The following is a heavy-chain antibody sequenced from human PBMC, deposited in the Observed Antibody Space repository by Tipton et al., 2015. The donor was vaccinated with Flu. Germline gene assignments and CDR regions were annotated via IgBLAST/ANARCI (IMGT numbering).Heavy chain of an antibody. CDR2: IHKTGST. CDR1: GGSITSSNYY. CDR3: ARRDYSNYVSEPKNWFDS. V-gene: IGHV4-39*07. D-gene: IGHD4-11*01. Sequence: GLVKPSETLSLTCGVSGGSITSSNYYWGWIRQPPGKGLEWIGNIHKTGSTYYNPSLTSRVTISVDTSKNQFSLRLTSVTAADTAVYYCARRDYSNYVSEPKNWFDSWGQGTLVTVSS. J-gene: IGHJ5*01.